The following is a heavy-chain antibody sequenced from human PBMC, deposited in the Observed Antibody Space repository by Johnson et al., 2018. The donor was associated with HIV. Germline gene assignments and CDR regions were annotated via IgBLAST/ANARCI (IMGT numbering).Heavy chain of an antibody. V-gene: IGHV3-33*06. D-gene: IGHD6-13*01. J-gene: IGHJ3*02. Sequence: QVQLVESGGGVVQPGRSLRLSCAASGFTFSSYGMHWVRQAPGKGLEWVAVIWYDGSNKYYADSVQGRFTISRDNSKNTLYLQMNSLRAEDTAVYYGAKDRRSSSLDAFDIWGQGTMVTVSS. CDR1: GFTFSSYG. CDR2: IWYDGSNK. CDR3: AKDRRSSSLDAFDI.